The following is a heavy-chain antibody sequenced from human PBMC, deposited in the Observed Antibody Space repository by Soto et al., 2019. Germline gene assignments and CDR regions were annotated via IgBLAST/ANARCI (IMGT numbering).Heavy chain of an antibody. CDR1: GFTFSSYA. D-gene: IGHD6-6*01. J-gene: IGHJ3*02. CDR2: ISYDGSNK. Sequence: GGSLRLSCAASGFTFSSYAMHWVRQAPGKGLEWVAVISYDGSNKYYADSVKGRFTISRDNSKNTLYLQMNSLRAEDTAVYYCARDFTSQIPVNDSSSSSNLPYDAFDIWGQGTMVTVSS. V-gene: IGHV3-30-3*01. CDR3: ARDFTSQIPVNDSSSSSNLPYDAFDI.